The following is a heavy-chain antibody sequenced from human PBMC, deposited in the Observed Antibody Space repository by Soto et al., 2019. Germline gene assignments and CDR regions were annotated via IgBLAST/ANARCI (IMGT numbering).Heavy chain of an antibody. D-gene: IGHD3-3*01. V-gene: IGHV3-23*01. CDR2: ISGSGGST. J-gene: IGHJ4*02. CDR1: GFTFSSYD. Sequence: PGGSLRLSCAASGFTFSSYDMSWVRQAPGKGPEWVSGISGSGGSTYYADSVEGRFTISRDNSKNTLYLQMNSLRAEDTAVYYCARAGYDFSLDFPGQGTLVTVSS. CDR3: ARAGYDFSLDF.